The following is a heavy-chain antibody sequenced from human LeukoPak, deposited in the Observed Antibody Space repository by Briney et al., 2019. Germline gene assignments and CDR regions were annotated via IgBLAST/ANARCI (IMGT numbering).Heavy chain of an antibody. CDR3: AKTTTGYSSGRYPAWPIDY. CDR1: GFPFCSYA. J-gene: IGHJ4*02. Sequence: GGSLRLSCAASGFPFCSYAMYWVRQAPGKGLEWVSGIFGSGGSAHYADSMKGRFTISRDNSKNTVYLQMDSLRVEDTAIYYCAKTTTGYSSGRYPAWPIDYWGQGTLVTVSS. D-gene: IGHD2-15*01. V-gene: IGHV3-23*01. CDR2: IFGSGGSA.